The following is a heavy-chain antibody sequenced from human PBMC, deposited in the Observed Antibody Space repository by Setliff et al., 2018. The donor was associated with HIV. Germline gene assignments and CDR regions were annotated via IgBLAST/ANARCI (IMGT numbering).Heavy chain of an antibody. CDR3: ARGIAALTASFDS. D-gene: IGHD2-21*02. Sequence: GESLKISCKGSGYSFTSYWIAWVRQKPGKGLEWMGIIFPYDSKMRYSPSFQGRVTLSADKSISPAYLQWSSLQTSDSGMYYCARGIAALTASFDSWGQGSLVTVSS. V-gene: IGHV5-51*01. CDR2: IFPYDSKM. CDR1: GYSFTSYW. J-gene: IGHJ4*02.